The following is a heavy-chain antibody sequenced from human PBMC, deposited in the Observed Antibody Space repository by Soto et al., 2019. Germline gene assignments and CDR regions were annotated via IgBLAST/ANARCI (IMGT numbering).Heavy chain of an antibody. CDR2: IIPIFGTA. CDR3: AREDVHLNWFDP. CDR1: GGTFSSYA. V-gene: IGHV1-69*13. Sequence: SVKVSCKASGGTFSSYAISWVRQAPGQGLEWMGGIIPIFGTANYAQKFQGRVTITADESTSTAYMELSSLRSEDTAVYYCAREDVHLNWFDPWGQGTLVTVAS. J-gene: IGHJ5*02. D-gene: IGHD1-1*01.